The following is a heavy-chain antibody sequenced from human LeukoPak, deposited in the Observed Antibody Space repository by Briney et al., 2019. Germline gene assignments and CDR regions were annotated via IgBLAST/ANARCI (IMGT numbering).Heavy chain of an antibody. CDR2: IYSGGST. CDR1: GFTFSSYS. J-gene: IGHJ4*02. Sequence: GGSLRLSCAASGFTFSSYSMNWVRQAPGKGLEWVSAIYSGGSTYHADSVKGRFTISRDNSKNILYLQMNSLTVEDTAVYYCALDCCTGSRFDHWGQGTLVTVSS. CDR3: ALDCCTGSRFDH. V-gene: IGHV3-53*01. D-gene: IGHD2-8*02.